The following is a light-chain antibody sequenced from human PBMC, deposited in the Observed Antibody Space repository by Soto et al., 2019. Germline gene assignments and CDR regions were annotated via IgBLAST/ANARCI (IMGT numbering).Light chain of an antibody. J-gene: IGKJ4*01. Sequence: DIQMTQSPSSLSASVGDRVTITCRASQTISRNLNWYQQKPGKAPDLLIFAASNLQSGAPSRFSGSGSGADFTLTISSLQPEDFATYYCQQGHSAPLTFGGGTKVDIK. CDR3: QQGHSAPLT. CDR2: AAS. V-gene: IGKV1-39*01. CDR1: QTISRN.